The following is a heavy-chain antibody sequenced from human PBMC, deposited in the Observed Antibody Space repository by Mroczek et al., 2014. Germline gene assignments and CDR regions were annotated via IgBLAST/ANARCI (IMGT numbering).Heavy chain of an antibody. Sequence: VQLQESGGEAWYSLGGSLRLSCAASGFTFSSYAMSWVRQAPGKGLEWVSAISGSGGSTYYADSVKGRFTISRDNSKNTLYLQMNSLRAEDTAVYYCAKRAREKAPDLNYGMDVWGQGTTVTVSS. CDR1: GFTFSSYA. CDR2: ISGSGGST. V-gene: IGHV3-23*01. J-gene: IGHJ6*02. CDR3: AKRAREKAPDLNYGMDV. D-gene: IGHD6-6*01.